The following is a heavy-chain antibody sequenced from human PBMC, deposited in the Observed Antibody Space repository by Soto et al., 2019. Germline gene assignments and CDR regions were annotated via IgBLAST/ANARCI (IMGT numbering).Heavy chain of an antibody. D-gene: IGHD2-2*01. V-gene: IGHV3-21*01. CDR3: ARVLGCCSSTSCYDWYFDL. Sequence: GGSLRLSCAASGFTFSSYSMNWVRQAPGKGLEWVSSISSSSSYIYYADSVKGRFTISRDNAKNSLYLQMNSLRAEDTAVYYCARVLGCCSSTSCYDWYFDLWGRGTLVTVSS. CDR2: ISSSSSYI. J-gene: IGHJ2*01. CDR1: GFTFSSYS.